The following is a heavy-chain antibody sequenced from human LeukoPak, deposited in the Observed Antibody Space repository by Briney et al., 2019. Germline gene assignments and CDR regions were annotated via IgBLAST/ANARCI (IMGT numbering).Heavy chain of an antibody. CDR2: IYTSGST. CDR3: AREVGYPHRHLG. CDR1: GGSISSGSYY. V-gene: IGHV4-61*02. D-gene: IGHD3-22*01. J-gene: IGHJ4*02. Sequence: PSQTLSLTXTVSGGSISSGSYYWSWIGQPAGKGLEWIGRIYTSGSTNYNPSLKSRVTISIDTSKNQFSLKLTSVTAADTAVYYCAREVGYPHRHLGWGQGILVTVSS.